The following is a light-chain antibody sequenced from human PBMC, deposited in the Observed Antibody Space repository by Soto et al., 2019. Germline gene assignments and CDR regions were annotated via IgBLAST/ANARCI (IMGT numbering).Light chain of an antibody. CDR1: QSVSAN. CDR3: QQYNNWPPLT. CDR2: GAS. V-gene: IGKV3-15*01. Sequence: ETVMTQSPATLSVSPGERATLSCRASQSVSANLVWYQQKPGQPPRLLIYGASTRASGTPARFSGSGSGTEFTLTISSLQSEDVAVYYCQQYNNWPPLTFGGGTKVEVK. J-gene: IGKJ4*01.